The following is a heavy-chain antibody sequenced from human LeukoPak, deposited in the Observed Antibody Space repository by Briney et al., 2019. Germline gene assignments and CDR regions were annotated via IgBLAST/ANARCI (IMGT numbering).Heavy chain of an antibody. Sequence: SETLSLTCAVSGGSISSGGYSWSWIRQPPGKGLEWIGYIYHSGSTYYNPSLKSRVTISVDRSKNQFSLKLSSVTAADTAVYYCARVSYYDSSGYRHHAFDIWGQGTMVTVSS. J-gene: IGHJ3*02. CDR2: IYHSGST. V-gene: IGHV4-30-2*01. D-gene: IGHD3-22*01. CDR3: ARVSYYDSSGYRHHAFDI. CDR1: GGSISSGGYS.